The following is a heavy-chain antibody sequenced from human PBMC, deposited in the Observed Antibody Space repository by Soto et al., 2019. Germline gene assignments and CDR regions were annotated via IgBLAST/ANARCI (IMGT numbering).Heavy chain of an antibody. J-gene: IGHJ4*02. CDR2: IYWDDDK. V-gene: IGHV2-5*02. Sequence: SGPTLVNPTQTLTLTCTFSGFSLSTSGVGVGWIRQPPGKALEWLALIYWDDDKRYSPSLKNRLTITKDTSKNQVVLTMTNMDPVDTATYYCAHRRWDLPRREYYFDYWGQGTLVTASS. CDR1: GFSLSTSGVG. D-gene: IGHD1-26*01. CDR3: AHRRWDLPRREYYFDY.